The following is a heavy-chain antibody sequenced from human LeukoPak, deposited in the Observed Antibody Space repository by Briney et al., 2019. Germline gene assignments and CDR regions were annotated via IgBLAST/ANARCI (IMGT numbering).Heavy chain of an antibody. D-gene: IGHD2-2*01. CDR3: ARGYCSSTSCYEEDAFDI. Sequence: PSETLSLTCAVSGYFISSGYYWGWIRQPPGRGLEWIGSIYHSGSTYYNPSLKSRVTISVDTSKNQFSLKLSSVTAADTAVYYCARGYCSSTSCYEEDAFDIWGQGTMVTVSS. CDR1: GYFISSGYY. J-gene: IGHJ3*02. CDR2: IYHSGST. V-gene: IGHV4-38-2*01.